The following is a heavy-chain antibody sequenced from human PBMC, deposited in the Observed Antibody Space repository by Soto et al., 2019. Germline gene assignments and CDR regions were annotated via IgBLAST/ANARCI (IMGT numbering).Heavy chain of an antibody. V-gene: IGHV4-30-4*01. Sequence: QVQLQESGPGLVKPSQTLSLTCTVSGGSISSGDYYWSWIRQPPGKGLEWIGYIYYSGSTYYNPSLKSRVTVSVDTSKNQFSLKLSSGTAADTAVYYCARETGGHNWGVDPWGQGTLVTVSS. CDR2: IYYSGST. J-gene: IGHJ5*02. CDR3: ARETGGHNWGVDP. D-gene: IGHD1-1*01. CDR1: GGSISSGDYY.